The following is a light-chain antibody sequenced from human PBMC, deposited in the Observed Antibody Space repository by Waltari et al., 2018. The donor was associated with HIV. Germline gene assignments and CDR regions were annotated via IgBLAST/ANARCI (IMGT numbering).Light chain of an antibody. CDR1: QSVDSSF. CDR2: GAS. J-gene: IGKJ1*01. Sequence: EIVLTQSPGTLSLSPGERATLSCRASQSVDSSFLGWYQQKPGQAPRLLIFGASSRATGTPDRFSGSGSETDFTLTVSRLEPEDFAVYYCQQHDIYTWTFGPGTRVDIK. CDR3: QQHDIYTWT. V-gene: IGKV3-20*01.